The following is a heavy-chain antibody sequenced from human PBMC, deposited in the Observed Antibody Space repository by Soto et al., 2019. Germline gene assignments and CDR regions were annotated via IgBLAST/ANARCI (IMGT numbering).Heavy chain of an antibody. J-gene: IGHJ4*02. CDR3: ARERPDPRYYGAQYYFDY. Sequence: SVKVSCKASGGTLSSYAISWVRQAPGQGLEWMGGIIPIFGTANYAQKFQGRVTITADESTSTAYMELSSLRSEDTAVYYCARERPDPRYYGAQYYFDYWGQGALVTVSS. D-gene: IGHD4-17*01. CDR2: IIPIFGTA. V-gene: IGHV1-69*13. CDR1: GGTLSSYA.